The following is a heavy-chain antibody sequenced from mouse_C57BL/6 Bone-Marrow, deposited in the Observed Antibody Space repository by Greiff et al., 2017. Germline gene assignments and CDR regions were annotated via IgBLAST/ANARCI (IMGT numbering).Heavy chain of an antibody. Sequence: QVQLKQSGAELVRPGASVKLSCKASGYTFTSSGISWVKQRPGQGLEWIGEIYPRSGNTYYNEKFKGKATLTVDKSSSTAYMQLRSLTSEDSAVYFCAMVTTLYYCAMDYWGQGTSVTVSS. CDR3: AMVTTLYYCAMDY. D-gene: IGHD2-1*01. CDR1: GYTFTSSG. J-gene: IGHJ4*01. CDR2: IYPRSGNT. V-gene: IGHV1-81*01.